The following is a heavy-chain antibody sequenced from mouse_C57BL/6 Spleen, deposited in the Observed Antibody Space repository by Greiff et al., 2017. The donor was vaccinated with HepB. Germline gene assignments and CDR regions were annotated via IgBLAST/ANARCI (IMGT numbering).Heavy chain of an antibody. CDR1: GYTFTSYG. D-gene: IGHD2-4*01. CDR2: IYPRSGNT. Sequence: VMLVESGAELARPGASVKLSCKASGYTFTSYGISWVKQRTGQGLEWIGEIYPRSGNTYYNEKFKGKATLTADKSSSTAYMELRSLTSEDSAVYFCARRDYDEGAWFAYWGQGTLVTVSA. J-gene: IGHJ3*01. V-gene: IGHV1-81*01. CDR3: ARRDYDEGAWFAY.